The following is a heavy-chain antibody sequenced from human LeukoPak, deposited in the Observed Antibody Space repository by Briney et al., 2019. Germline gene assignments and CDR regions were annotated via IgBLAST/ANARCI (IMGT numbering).Heavy chain of an antibody. V-gene: IGHV1-2*02. CDR3: ARINYDAFDI. J-gene: IGHJ3*02. Sequence: ASVKVSCKASGYTFTGYYMHWIRQAPGQGLEWVGWINPNSGGADYGQKFQGRVTMTRDTSISTAYMEVSRLRYDDTAIYYRARINYDAFDIWGQGTMVTVSS. D-gene: IGHD5-24*01. CDR1: GYTFTGYY. CDR2: INPNSGGA.